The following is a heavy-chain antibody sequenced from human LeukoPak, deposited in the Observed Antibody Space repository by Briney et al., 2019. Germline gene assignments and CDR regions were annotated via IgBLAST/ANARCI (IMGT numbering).Heavy chain of an antibody. Sequence: PSETLSLTCTVSGGSISSSSYYWGWIRQPPGKGLEWIRSIYYSGSTYYNPSLKSRVTISVDTSKNQFSLKLSSVTAADTAVYYCARDCDSGSSCGAFDIWGQGTMVTVSS. CDR3: ARDCDSGSSCGAFDI. CDR1: GGSISSSSYY. D-gene: IGHD2-15*01. V-gene: IGHV4-39*07. CDR2: IYYSGST. J-gene: IGHJ3*02.